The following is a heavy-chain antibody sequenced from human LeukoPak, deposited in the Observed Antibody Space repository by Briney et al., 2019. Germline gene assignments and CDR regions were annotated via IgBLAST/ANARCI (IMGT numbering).Heavy chain of an antibody. J-gene: IGHJ6*04. CDR3: AELGITMIGGV. D-gene: IGHD3-10*02. V-gene: IGHV3-48*03. CDR1: GFTFSSYE. Sequence: GGSLRLSCAASGFTFSSYEMNWVRQAPGKGLEWVPYISSSGSTIYYADSVKGRFTISRDNAKNSLYLQINSLRAEDTAVYYCAELGITMIGGVWGKGTTVTISS. CDR2: ISSSGSTI.